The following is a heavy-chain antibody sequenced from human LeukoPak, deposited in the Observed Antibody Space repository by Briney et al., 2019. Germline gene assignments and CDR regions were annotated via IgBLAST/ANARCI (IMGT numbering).Heavy chain of an antibody. Sequence: SETLSLTCSVSGGSVSSYYWSWIRQPPGKGLEWIGYVYYTGSTNYNPSLKSRVTVFEDKSKNQFSLRLSSVTVADTAVYYCARHFAYSSSSYFDYWGQGSLVTVSS. CDR1: GGSVSSYY. V-gene: IGHV4-59*08. D-gene: IGHD6-6*01. CDR2: VYYTGST. CDR3: ARHFAYSSSSYFDY. J-gene: IGHJ4*02.